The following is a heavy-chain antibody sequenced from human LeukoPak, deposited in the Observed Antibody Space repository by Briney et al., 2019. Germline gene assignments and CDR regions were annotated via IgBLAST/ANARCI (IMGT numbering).Heavy chain of an antibody. J-gene: IGHJ6*02. CDR3: ARVVIAVAGDYYYGMDV. CDR1: GGSISSYY. Sequence: SETLSLTCTVSGGSISSYYWSWIRQPAGKGLEWIGRIYTSGSTHYNPSLKSRVTISVDTSKNQFSLKLSSVTAADTAVYYCARVVIAVAGDYYYGMDVWGQGTTVTVSS. V-gene: IGHV4-4*07. D-gene: IGHD6-19*01. CDR2: IYTSGST.